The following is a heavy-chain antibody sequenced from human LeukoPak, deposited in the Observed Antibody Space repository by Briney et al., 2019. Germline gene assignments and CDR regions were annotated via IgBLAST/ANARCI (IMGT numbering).Heavy chain of an antibody. V-gene: IGHV3-74*01. J-gene: IGHJ4*02. CDR2: INPAGNYA. CDR3: GRVFGAYDCIAY. CDR1: GFTFSNYW. D-gene: IGHD5-12*01. Sequence: GGSLRLSCAASGFTFSNYWIHWVRQAPGKGLVWVSRINPAGNYANYADSVKGRFTISRDNAKNSLFLQMNSLRAEDTAVYYCGRVFGAYDCIAYWGQGTLVTVSS.